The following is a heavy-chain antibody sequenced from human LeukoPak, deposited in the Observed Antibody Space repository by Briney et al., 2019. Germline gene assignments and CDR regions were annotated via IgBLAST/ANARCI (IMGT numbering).Heavy chain of an antibody. J-gene: IGHJ4*02. CDR2: INKNGESI. CDR3: ARGIPIDY. CDR1: GFSFSTYG. Sequence: KAGGSLRLSCATSGFSFSTYGMEWVRQAPGEGLEWVSYINKNGESIYYADSVKGRFTISRDNAKNSLYLQMNSLTAEDTAVYYCARGIPIDYWGQGTLVTVSS. V-gene: IGHV3-21*01.